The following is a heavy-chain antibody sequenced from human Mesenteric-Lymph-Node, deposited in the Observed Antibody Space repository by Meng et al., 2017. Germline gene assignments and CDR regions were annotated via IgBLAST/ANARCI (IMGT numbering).Heavy chain of an antibody. Sequence: ASVKVSCKASGYTFTSYYMHWVRQAPGQGLEWMGIINPSGGSTSYAQKFQGRVTMTRDTSTSTVYMELSSLRSEDTAVYYCARLTYSGSYPREANYYYYGMDVWGQGTTVTVSS. CDR2: INPSGGST. J-gene: IGHJ6*02. V-gene: IGHV1-46*01. CDR1: GYTFTSYY. CDR3: ARLTYSGSYPREANYYYYGMDV. D-gene: IGHD1-26*01.